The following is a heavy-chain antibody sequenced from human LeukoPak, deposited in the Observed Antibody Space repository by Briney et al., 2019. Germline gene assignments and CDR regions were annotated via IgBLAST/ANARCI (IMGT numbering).Heavy chain of an antibody. V-gene: IGHV4-61*01. Sequence: SETLSLTCIVSGGSVSSGSYYWSWIRQPPGKGLEWIGYIYNSVRTNYNPSLKSRVTISVDTSKNQLSLKLSSVTAADTAVYFCVRDLVATIDHYYYGMDVWGQGATVTVSS. CDR3: VRDLVATIDHYYYGMDV. D-gene: IGHD5-12*01. CDR2: IYNSVRT. J-gene: IGHJ6*02. CDR1: GGSVSSGSYY.